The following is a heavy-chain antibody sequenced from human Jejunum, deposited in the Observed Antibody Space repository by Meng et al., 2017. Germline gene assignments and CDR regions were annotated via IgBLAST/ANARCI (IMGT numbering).Heavy chain of an antibody. CDR3: ARGSRGYSYG. CDR2: IYYGGTT. Sequence: VPVTDAVPGTVMPSETLSLTCTVTGGSFSSSSYYWSWIRQPPRKGLEWIGYIYYGGTTNYNPSLKSRVTISADTSKNQFSLKLSSVTAADTAVYYCARGSRGYSYGWGQGTLVTVSS. V-gene: IGHV4-61*01. J-gene: IGHJ4*02. CDR1: GGSFSSSSYY. D-gene: IGHD5-18*01.